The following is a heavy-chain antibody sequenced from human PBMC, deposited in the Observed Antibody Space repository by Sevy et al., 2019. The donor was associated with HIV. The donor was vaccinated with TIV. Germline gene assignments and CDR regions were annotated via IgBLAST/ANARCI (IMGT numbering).Heavy chain of an antibody. J-gene: IGHJ6*02. CDR3: ARETTEGLSYYYYGMDV. D-gene: IGHD6-19*01. CDR1: GYTFTGYY. V-gene: IGHV1-2*06. CDR2: INPNSGGT. Sequence: ASVKVSCKASGYTFTGYYMHWVRQAPGQGLEWMGRINPNSGGTNYAQKFQGRVTMTRDTSISTAYMELSRLRSDDTAVYYCARETTEGLSYYYYGMDVWGQRTTVTVSS.